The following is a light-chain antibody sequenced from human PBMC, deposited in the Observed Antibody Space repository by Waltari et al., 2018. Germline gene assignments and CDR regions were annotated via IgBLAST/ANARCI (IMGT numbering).Light chain of an antibody. CDR3: SSSTSSITWV. J-gene: IGLJ3*02. CDR1: SSDVGNYNH. V-gene: IGLV2-18*02. Sequence: QSALTQPPSVSGSPGQSVTLSCTGTSSDVGNYNHVSWYQQSPGTAPKLIMYEVTNRPSGVPDRFSGSKSGNTASLTISGPQAEDESEYYCSSSTSSITWVVGGGTKLTVL. CDR2: EVT.